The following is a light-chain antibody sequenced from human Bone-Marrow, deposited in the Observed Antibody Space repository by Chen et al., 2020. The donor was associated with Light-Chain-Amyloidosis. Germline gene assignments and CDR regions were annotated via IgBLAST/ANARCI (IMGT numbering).Light chain of an antibody. CDR1: DLPTKY. V-gene: IGLV3-25*03. CDR3: QSADSSGTYEVI. CDR2: RDT. J-gene: IGLJ2*01. Sequence: SYELTHPPSVSVSPGQTARITCSGDDLPTKYAYWYQQKPGQAPVLVIHRDTERPSGISERFSGSSSGTTPTLTISGVQAEDEADYHCQSADSSGTYEVIFGGGTKLTVL.